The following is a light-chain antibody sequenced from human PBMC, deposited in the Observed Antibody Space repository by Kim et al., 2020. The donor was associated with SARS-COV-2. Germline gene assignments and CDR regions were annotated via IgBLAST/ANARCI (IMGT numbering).Light chain of an antibody. Sequence: DIQMTQSPSTLSASVGDRVTITCRASQNIGTWLAWYQQKPGKAPKLLISKTSSLESGVSLRFRGSGSGTEFTLTISSLRPDDSATFFCQQYNTYSNTFGQGTKLEI. CDR3: QQYNTYSNT. CDR2: KTS. V-gene: IGKV1-5*03. CDR1: QNIGTW. J-gene: IGKJ2*01.